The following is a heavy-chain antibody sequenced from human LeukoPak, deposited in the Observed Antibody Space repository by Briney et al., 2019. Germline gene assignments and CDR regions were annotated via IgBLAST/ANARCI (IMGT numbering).Heavy chain of an antibody. CDR3: AKDNTRRSTNFYYYYYMDV. CDR1: GFTFDDYA. Sequence: PGGSLRLSCAASGFTFDDYAFHWVRQAPGKGLEWVSGISWNSGSIGYADSVKGRFTTSRDNAKNSLYLQMNSLRAEDTALYYCAKDNTRRSTNFYYYYYMDVWGKGTTVIVSS. CDR2: ISWNSGSI. D-gene: IGHD2-8*01. J-gene: IGHJ6*03. V-gene: IGHV3-9*01.